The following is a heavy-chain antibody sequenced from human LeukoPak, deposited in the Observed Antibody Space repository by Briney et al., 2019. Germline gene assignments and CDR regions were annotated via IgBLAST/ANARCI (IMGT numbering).Heavy chain of an antibody. CDR1: GFTFSSYG. V-gene: IGHV3-23*01. Sequence: PGGSLRLSCAASGFTFSSYGMSWVRQAAGKGLEWVSAISGSGGSTYYADSVKGRFTISRDNSKNTLYLQMNSLRAEDTAVYYCARVVPPTDYGSGSYFWDPYYXDYWXXXTLXTVS. D-gene: IGHD3-10*01. J-gene: IGHJ4*01. CDR2: ISGSGGST. CDR3: ARVVPPTDYGSGSYFWDPYYXDY.